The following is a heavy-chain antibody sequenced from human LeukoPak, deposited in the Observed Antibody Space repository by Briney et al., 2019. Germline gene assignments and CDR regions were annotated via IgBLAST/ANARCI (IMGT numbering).Heavy chain of an antibody. CDR3: ARGVRIAVADPHLDY. CDR1: GYSISSSNF. D-gene: IGHD6-19*01. J-gene: IGHJ4*02. Sequence: PSETLSLTCAVSGYSISSSNFWGWIRPPPGKGLEWIGHIYYRGSTHYNPSLKSRVTMSVDTSKNQFSLRLTSVTAADTAVYFCARGVRIAVADPHLDYWGQGTLVTVSS. V-gene: IGHV4-28*03. CDR2: IYYRGST.